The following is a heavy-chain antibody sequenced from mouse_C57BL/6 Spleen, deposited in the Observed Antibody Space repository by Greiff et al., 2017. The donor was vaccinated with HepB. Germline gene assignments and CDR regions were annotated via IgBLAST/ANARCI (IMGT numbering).Heavy chain of an antibody. Sequence: QVQLQQPGAELVRPGSSVKLSCKASGYTFTSYWMHWVKQRPGQGLEWIGMIHPNSGSTNYNEKFKSKATLTVDKSSSTAYMQLSSLTSEDSAVYYCAREGEYFDVWGTGTTVTVSS. CDR3: AREGEYFDV. CDR2: IHPNSGST. V-gene: IGHV1-64*01. CDR1: GYTFTSYW. J-gene: IGHJ1*03.